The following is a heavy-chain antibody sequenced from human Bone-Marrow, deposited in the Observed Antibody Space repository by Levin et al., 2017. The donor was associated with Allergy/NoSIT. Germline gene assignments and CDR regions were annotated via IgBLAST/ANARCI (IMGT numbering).Heavy chain of an antibody. CDR1: GITFSSYW. CDR2: INSDGSST. CDR3: ARVPAVAGPLY. D-gene: IGHD6-19*01. J-gene: IGHJ4*02. V-gene: IGHV3-74*01. Sequence: GGSLRLSCAASGITFSSYWMHWVRQAPGKGLVWVSGINSDGSSTSYADSVKGRFTISRDNAKNTLYLQMNSLRAEDTAVYYCARVPAVAGPLYWGQGILVTVSS.